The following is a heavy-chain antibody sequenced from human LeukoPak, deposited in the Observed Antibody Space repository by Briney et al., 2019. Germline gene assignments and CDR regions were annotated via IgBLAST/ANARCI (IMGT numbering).Heavy chain of an antibody. V-gene: IGHV4-61*02. D-gene: IGHD3-22*01. CDR3: AFSTYYYDSSGYYYYFDY. J-gene: IGHJ4*02. Sequence: SETLSLTCTASGGSISSGSYYWSWIRQPAGKGLEWIGRIYTSGSTNYNPSLKSRVTISVDTSKNQFSLKLSSVTAADTAVYYCAFSTYYYDSSGYYYYFDYWGQGTLVTVSS. CDR1: GGSISSGSYY. CDR2: IYTSGST.